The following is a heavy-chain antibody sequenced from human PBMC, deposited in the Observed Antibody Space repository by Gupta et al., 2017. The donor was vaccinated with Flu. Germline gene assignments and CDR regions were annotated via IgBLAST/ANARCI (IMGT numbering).Heavy chain of an antibody. Sequence: EVQLLESGGGLVQPGGSLRLSCAASGFTFSSYAMSWGRQAPGKGLEWVSAISGSGGSTYYADSVKGRFTISRDNSKNTLYLQMNSLRAEDTAVYYCAKHPVGARGEGYYFDYWGQGTLVTVSS. CDR3: AKHPVGARGEGYYFDY. J-gene: IGHJ4*02. V-gene: IGHV3-23*01. D-gene: IGHD1-26*01. CDR2: ISGSGGST. CDR1: GFTFSSYA.